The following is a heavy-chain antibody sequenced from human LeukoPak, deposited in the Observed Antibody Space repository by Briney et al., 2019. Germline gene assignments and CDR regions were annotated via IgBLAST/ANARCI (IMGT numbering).Heavy chain of an antibody. J-gene: IGHJ4*02. CDR1: GFTFSSYG. Sequence: GGSLRLSCAASGFTFSSYGMSWVRQAPGKGLEWVSAISGSGGSTYYADSVKGRFTISRDNSKNTLYLQMNSLRAEDTAVYYCARPGYCSSTSCYVYFDYRGQGTLVTVSS. CDR2: ISGSGGST. CDR3: ARPGYCSSTSCYVYFDY. V-gene: IGHV3-23*01. D-gene: IGHD2-2*01.